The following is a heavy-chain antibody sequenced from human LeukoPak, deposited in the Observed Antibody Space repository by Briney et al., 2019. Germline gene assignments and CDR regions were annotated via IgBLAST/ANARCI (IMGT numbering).Heavy chain of an antibody. CDR3: ARAGSYYYGSGSWVDY. Sequence: SETLSLTCTVSGGSVSSGSYYWSWVRQPPGKGLEWIGYIYYSGSTNYNPSLKSRVTISVDTSKNQFSLKLSSVAAAATAVYCCARAGSYYYGSGSWVDYWGQGTLVTVSS. D-gene: IGHD3-10*01. CDR1: GGSVSSGSYY. CDR2: IYYSGST. V-gene: IGHV4-61*01. J-gene: IGHJ4*02.